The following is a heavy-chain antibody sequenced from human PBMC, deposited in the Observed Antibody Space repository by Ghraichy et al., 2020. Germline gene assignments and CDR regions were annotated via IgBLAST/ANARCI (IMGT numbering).Heavy chain of an antibody. Sequence: GESLNISCAASGFSFSDYVIHWVRQAPDKGLEWVALISHDNTNKQYADSVEGRFTISKDNFKNTVELQMNSLRVDDTAVYFCAREGQSSGYAGAMDVWGQGTTVTVSS. J-gene: IGHJ6*02. CDR1: GFSFSDYV. D-gene: IGHD3-22*01. CDR2: ISHDNTNK. V-gene: IGHV3-30-3*01. CDR3: AREGQSSGYAGAMDV.